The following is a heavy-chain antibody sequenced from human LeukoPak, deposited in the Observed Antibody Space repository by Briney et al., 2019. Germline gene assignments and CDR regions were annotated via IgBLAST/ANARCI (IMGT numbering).Heavy chain of an antibody. V-gene: IGHV1-8*02. CDR3: ARERIYSMEWLTSRPASYYYYGMDV. Sequence: ASVKVSCKASGYTFTGYYMHWVRQAPGQGLEWMGWINPNSGNTGYAQKFQGRVTMTRNTSISTAYMELSSLRSEDTAVYYCARERIYSMEWLTSRPASYYYYGMDVWGQGTTVTVSS. D-gene: IGHD3-3*01. CDR1: GYTFTGYY. CDR2: INPNSGNT. J-gene: IGHJ6*02.